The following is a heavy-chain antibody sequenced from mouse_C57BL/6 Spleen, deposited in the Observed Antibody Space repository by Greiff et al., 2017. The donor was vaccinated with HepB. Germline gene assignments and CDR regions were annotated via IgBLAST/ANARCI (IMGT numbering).Heavy chain of an antibody. V-gene: IGHV3-6*01. Sequence: EVQLQESGPGLVKPSQSLSLTCSVTGYSITSGYYWNWIRQFPGNKLEWMGYISYDGSNNYNPSLKNRISITRDTSKNQFFLKLNSVTTEDTATYYCARDNHYGSSDYYAMDYWGQGTSVTVSS. CDR3: ARDNHYGSSDYYAMDY. D-gene: IGHD1-1*01. CDR1: GYSITSGYY. CDR2: ISYDGSN. J-gene: IGHJ4*01.